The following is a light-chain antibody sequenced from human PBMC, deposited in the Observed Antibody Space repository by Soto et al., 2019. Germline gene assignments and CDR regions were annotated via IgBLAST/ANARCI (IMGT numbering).Light chain of an antibody. CDR3: QQYGSSPPFT. J-gene: IGKJ3*01. Sequence: EIVLTQSPGTLSLSPGERATLSCRASQSLSNNIYLAWYQQKPGQAPRLQIYGASTRATGIPDRFSGSGSGTDFTLTISILEPEAFAVYFCQQYGSSPPFTFGPGTKVDIK. CDR2: GAS. V-gene: IGKV3-20*01. CDR1: QSLSNNIY.